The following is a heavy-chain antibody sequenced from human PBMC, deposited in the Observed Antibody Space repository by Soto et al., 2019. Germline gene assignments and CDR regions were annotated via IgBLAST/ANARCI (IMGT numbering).Heavy chain of an antibody. CDR3: ARDFAYFDS. V-gene: IGHV4-61*01. CDR1: GGSFKSGSYS. CDR2: VYHAART. J-gene: IGHJ4*02. Sequence: SETLSLTCTVSGGSFKSGSYSWSWIRQPPGNGLEWIGYVYHAARTSYNPSLKSPVSISMDTSKNQFSLNLDSVTAADTAVYFCARDFAYFDSWGQGTMVTVSS. D-gene: IGHD3-3*01.